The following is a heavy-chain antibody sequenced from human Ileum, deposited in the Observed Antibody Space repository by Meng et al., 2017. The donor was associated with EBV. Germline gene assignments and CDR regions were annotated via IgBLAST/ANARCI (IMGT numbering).Heavy chain of an antibody. CDR1: GFSLSTSGVG. D-gene: IGHD6-13*01. CDR2: IYGQGDK. Sequence: QITLKESPPTWGKPTQTLPLTCTFSGFSLSTSGVGVGWIRQPPGKALEWLAMIYGQGDKHYSPPLTSRLTITKDTSKNQVVLTMTYMDSVDTATYYCALRPRQLLRGWFDSWGQGALVTVSS. CDR3: ALRPRQLLRGWFDS. J-gene: IGHJ5*01. V-gene: IGHV2-5*01.